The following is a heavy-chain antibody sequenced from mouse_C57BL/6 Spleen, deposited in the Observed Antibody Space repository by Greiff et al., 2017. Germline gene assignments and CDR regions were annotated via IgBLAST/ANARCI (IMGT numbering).Heavy chain of an antibody. Sequence: DVQLVESGGGLVKPGGSLKLSCAASGFTFSSYAMSWVRQTPEKRLEWVATISDGGSYTYYPDNVKGRFTISRDNAKNNLYLQMSHLKSEDTAMYYCARVSYGNFFAYWGQGTLVTVSA. CDR1: GFTFSSYA. J-gene: IGHJ3*01. CDR3: ARVSYGNFFAY. D-gene: IGHD2-1*01. V-gene: IGHV5-4*01. CDR2: ISDGGSYT.